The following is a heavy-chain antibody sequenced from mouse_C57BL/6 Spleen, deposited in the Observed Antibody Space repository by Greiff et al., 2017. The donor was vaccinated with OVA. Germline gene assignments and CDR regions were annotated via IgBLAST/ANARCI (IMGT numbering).Heavy chain of an antibody. V-gene: IGHV1-81*01. CDR3: AYYGSSSYAMDY. CDR1: GYTFTSYG. CDR2: IYPRSGNT. Sequence: VQLQQSGAELARPGASVKLSCKASGYTFTSYGISWVKQRTGQGLEWIGEIYPRSGNTYYNEKFKGKATLTADKSSSTAYMELLSLTSEDSAVYFCAYYGSSSYAMDYWGQGTSVTVSS. J-gene: IGHJ4*01. D-gene: IGHD1-1*01.